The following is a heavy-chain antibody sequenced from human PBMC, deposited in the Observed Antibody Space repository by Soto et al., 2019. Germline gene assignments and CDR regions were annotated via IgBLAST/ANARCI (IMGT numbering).Heavy chain of an antibody. CDR1: GATFSSYA. D-gene: IGHD5-12*01. CDR3: VRVVAIPGYPDN. CDR2: IVPTVDTS. Sequence: WASVKVSCKTSGATFSSYAITWVRQAPGQGLEWMGGIVPTVDTSTYAQKFQGRVTITADKFTNTVYMELSSLRSDDTAVYYCVRVVAIPGYPDNWGQGTLVTVS. V-gene: IGHV1-69*06. J-gene: IGHJ4*02.